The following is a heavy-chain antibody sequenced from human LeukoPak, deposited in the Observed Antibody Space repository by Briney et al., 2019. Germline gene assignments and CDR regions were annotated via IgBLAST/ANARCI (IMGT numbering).Heavy chain of an antibody. Sequence: GRSLRLSCATSGFTLSGYGMHWVRQAPGKGLEWVAVISNDGSNKYYADSVKGRFTISRDNSKNRLYLQMNSLRAEDTAVYYCAKAGGFVVLPAPIPSGSEFDYWGQGILVTVSS. CDR3: AKAGGFVVLPAPIPSGSEFDY. V-gene: IGHV3-30*13. CDR1: GFTLSGYG. D-gene: IGHD2-2*01. CDR2: ISNDGSNK. J-gene: IGHJ4*02.